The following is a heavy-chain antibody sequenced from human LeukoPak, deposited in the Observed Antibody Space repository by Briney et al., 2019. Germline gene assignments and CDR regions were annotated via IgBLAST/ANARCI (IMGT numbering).Heavy chain of an antibody. CDR3: LLGYYFDY. D-gene: IGHD3-3*01. CDR1: GFTFSSYS. V-gene: IGHV3-21*01. CDR2: ISSSSSYI. Sequence: PGGSLRLSCAASGFTFSSYSMNWVRQAPGKGLEWVSSISSSSSYIYYADSVKGRFTISRDNAKNSLYLQMNSLRAKYLRFLEWLLGYYFDYWGQGTLVTVSS. J-gene: IGHJ4*02.